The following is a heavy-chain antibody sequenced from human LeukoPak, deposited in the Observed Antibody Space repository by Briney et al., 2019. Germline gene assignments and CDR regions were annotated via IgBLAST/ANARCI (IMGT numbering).Heavy chain of an antibody. CDR2: IIPIFGTA. CDR1: GGTFSSYA. D-gene: IGHD3-22*01. J-gene: IGHJ4*02. Sequence: ASVKVSCKASGGTFSSYAISWVRQAPGQGLEWMGGIIPIFGTANYAQKFQGRVTITADESMSTAYMELSSLRSEDTAVYYCARGQYYYDSSGYYYVEGFDYWGQGTLVTVSS. CDR3: ARGQYYYDSSGYYYVEGFDY. V-gene: IGHV1-69*13.